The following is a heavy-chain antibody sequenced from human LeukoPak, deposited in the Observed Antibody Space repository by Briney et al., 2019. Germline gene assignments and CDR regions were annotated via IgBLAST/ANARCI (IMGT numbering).Heavy chain of an antibody. J-gene: IGHJ4*02. CDR3: ARGDQNYDILNYHVDY. D-gene: IGHD3-9*01. CDR2: INPSGGST. Sequence: ASVTVSCKASGYTFTSYYMHWVRQAPGQGLEWMGIINPSGGSTSYAQKFQGRVTMTRDTSTSTVYMELSSLRSEDTAVYYCARGDQNYDILNYHVDYWGQGTLVTVSS. V-gene: IGHV1-46*01. CDR1: GYTFTSYY.